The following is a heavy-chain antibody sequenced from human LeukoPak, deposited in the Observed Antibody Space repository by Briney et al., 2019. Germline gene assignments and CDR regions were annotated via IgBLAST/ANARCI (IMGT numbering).Heavy chain of an antibody. CDR3: ARAPPKYCSSTSCYYYYYGMDV. D-gene: IGHD2-2*01. CDR1: GFTFSSYA. J-gene: IGHJ6*02. Sequence: GRSLRLSCAASGFTFSSYAMHWVRQAPGKGLEWVSVIYSGGSTYYADSVKGRFTISRDNSKNTLYLQMNSLRAEDTAVYYCARAPPKYCSSTSCYYYYYGMDVWGQGTTVTISS. CDR2: IYSGGST. V-gene: IGHV3-NL1*01.